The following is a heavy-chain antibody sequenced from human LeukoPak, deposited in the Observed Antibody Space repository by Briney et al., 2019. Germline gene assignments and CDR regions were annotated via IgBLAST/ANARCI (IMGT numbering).Heavy chain of an antibody. V-gene: IGHV4-59*11. D-gene: IGHD3-3*01. CDR1: DDSISSQY. J-gene: IGHJ4*02. Sequence: SETLSLTCSVSDDSISSQYWSWIRQPPGKGLEWIGYIYHSGSTKYNPSLKSRVTMSLDTSKDQFSLNLSSVTAADTAVYYCARVGGTIFGVVNRGAFDYWGQGTLVTVSS. CDR2: IYHSGST. CDR3: ARVGGTIFGVVNRGAFDY.